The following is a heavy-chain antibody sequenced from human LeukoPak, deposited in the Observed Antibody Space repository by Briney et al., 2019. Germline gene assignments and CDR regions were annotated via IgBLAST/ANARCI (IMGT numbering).Heavy chain of an antibody. Sequence: ASVKVSCKASGYTFTSYYMHWVRQAPGQGLEWMGIINPSGGSTSYAQKFQGRVTMTRDTSTSTVYMELSSLRSEDTAVYYCARDSSGAAAGTWFDPWGQGTLVTVSS. CDR2: INPSGGST. J-gene: IGHJ5*02. D-gene: IGHD6-13*01. CDR3: ARDSSGAAAGTWFDP. V-gene: IGHV1-46*01. CDR1: GYTFTSYY.